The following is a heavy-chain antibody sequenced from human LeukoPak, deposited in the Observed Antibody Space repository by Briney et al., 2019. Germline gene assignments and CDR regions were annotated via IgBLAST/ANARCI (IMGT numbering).Heavy chain of an antibody. CDR3: ARPYYYDSRIDP. J-gene: IGHJ5*02. CDR2: MYYSGST. V-gene: IGHV4-30-4*01. D-gene: IGHD3-22*01. Sequence: NASQTLSLTCTVSGGSISSGDYYWSWIRQPPGEGLEWIAYMYYSGSTYYNPSLKSRVTMSADTSKNQLSLKLSSVTAADTAVYYCARPYYYDSRIDPWGQGILVTVSS. CDR1: GGSISSGDYY.